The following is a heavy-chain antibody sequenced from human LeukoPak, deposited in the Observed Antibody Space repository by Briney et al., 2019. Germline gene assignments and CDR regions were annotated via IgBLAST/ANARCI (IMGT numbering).Heavy chain of an antibody. CDR2: IYYSGST. CDR1: GGSISSYY. V-gene: IGHV4-59*01. D-gene: IGHD3-22*01. Sequence: PSETLSLTCTVSGGSISSYYWSWIRQPPGKGLEWIGYIYYSGSTNYNPSLKSRVTISVDTSKNQFSLKLSSVTAADTAVYYCARDLEHYYDSGGVFDIWGQGTMVTVSS. CDR3: ARDLEHYYDSGGVFDI. J-gene: IGHJ3*02.